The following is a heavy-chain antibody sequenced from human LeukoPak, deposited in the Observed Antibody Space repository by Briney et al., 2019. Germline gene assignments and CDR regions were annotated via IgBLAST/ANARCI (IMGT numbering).Heavy chain of an antibody. CDR2: ISYDGSNK. Sequence: PGGSLRLSCAASGFTFSSYWMSWVRQAPGKGLEWVAVISYDGSNKYYTDSVKGRFTISRDNSKNTLYLQMNSLRAEDTAVYYCARDSSGWYSKSGVDYWGQGTLVTVSS. J-gene: IGHJ4*02. V-gene: IGHV3-30*03. CDR1: GFTFSSYW. D-gene: IGHD6-19*01. CDR3: ARDSSGWYSKSGVDY.